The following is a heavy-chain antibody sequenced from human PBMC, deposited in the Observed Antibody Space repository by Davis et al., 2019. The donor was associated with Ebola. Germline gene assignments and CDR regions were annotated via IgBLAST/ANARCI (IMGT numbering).Heavy chain of an antibody. J-gene: IGHJ5*02. CDR3: ARRGGSYPRGGWFDP. V-gene: IGHV3-7*03. CDR2: IKQDGSER. Sequence: SCKASGYTFTSYGISWVRQAPGKGLEWVANIKQDGSERYYVDSVKGRFTISRDNAKNSLYLQMNSLRAEDTAVYYCARRGGSYPRGGWFDPWGQGTLVTVSS. CDR1: GYTFTSYG. D-gene: IGHD1-26*01.